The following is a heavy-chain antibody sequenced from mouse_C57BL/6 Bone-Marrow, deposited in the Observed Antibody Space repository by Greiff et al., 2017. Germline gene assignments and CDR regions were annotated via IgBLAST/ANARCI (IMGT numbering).Heavy chain of an antibody. Sequence: EVQLQQSGPELVKPGDSVKISCKASGYSFTGYFMNWVMQSHGKSLEWIGRINPYNGDTFYNQKFKGKDTLTVDKSSSTAHMELRSLTSEDSAVYYCARSDPSPTYYFGYWGQSTTHTVSS. J-gene: IGHJ2*01. CDR1: GYSFTGYF. V-gene: IGHV1-20*01. CDR2: INPYNGDT. CDR3: ARSDPSPTYYFGY.